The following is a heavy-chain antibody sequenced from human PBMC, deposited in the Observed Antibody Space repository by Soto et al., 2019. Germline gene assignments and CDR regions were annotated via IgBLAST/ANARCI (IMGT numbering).Heavy chain of an antibody. J-gene: IGHJ3*02. CDR2: INPATGAA. CDR1: GYPVTAYY. V-gene: IGHV1-2*02. Sequence: QLHLVQSGAVVKKPGASVTVSCSASGYPVTAYYMHWVRQAPGRGLEWMGGINPATGAAKYTQTFRGRVTMTRAPSTSTVFMELSGLPSEDTAVFYCARGGGVGVAGSAAFDMWGQGTLVTVSS. CDR3: ARGGGVGVAGSAAFDM. D-gene: IGHD3-3*01.